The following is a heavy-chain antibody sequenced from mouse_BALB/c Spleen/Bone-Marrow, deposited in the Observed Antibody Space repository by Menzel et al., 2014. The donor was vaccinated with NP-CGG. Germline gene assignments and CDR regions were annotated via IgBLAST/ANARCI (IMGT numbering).Heavy chain of an antibody. Sequence: VKLMESAAELARPGASVKLSCKASGYIFTSYTIQWIKQRPGQGLEWIGYINPSIGYTEYNQKFKDKTTLIADTSSSTTYMQLSSLTSEDSAVYYCAREGTYYAYFDYWGQGTTLTVSS. V-gene: IGHV1-4*02. J-gene: IGHJ2*01. CDR1: GYIFTSYT. D-gene: IGHD1-1*01. CDR3: AREGTYYAYFDY. CDR2: INPSIGYT.